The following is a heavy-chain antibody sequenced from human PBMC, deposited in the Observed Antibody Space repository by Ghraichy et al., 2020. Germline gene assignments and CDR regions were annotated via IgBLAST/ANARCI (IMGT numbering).Heavy chain of an antibody. J-gene: IGHJ6*02. CDR1: GGSISSYY. CDR3: ARESSANYDILTGYFTAGGPYGMDV. D-gene: IGHD3-9*01. CDR2: IYYSGST. Sequence: SETLSLTCTVSGGSISSYYWSWIRQPPGKGLEWIGYIYYSGSTNYNPSLKSRVTISVDTSKNQFSLKLSSVTAADTAVYYCARESSANYDILTGYFTAGGPYGMDVWGQGTTVTVSS. V-gene: IGHV4-59*01.